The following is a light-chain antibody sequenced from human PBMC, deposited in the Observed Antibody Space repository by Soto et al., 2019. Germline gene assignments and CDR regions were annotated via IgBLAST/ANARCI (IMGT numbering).Light chain of an antibody. CDR1: SSDVGGYNY. CDR2: DVS. Sequence: QSALTQPASVSGSPGQSITISCTGTSSDVGGYNYVSWYQHHPGKAPKLMIYDVSNRPSGVSNRFSGSKSGNTASLTISGLQAEDEGDYYCSSYTSSSTVVFGGGTTLTVL. CDR3: SSYTSSSTVV. J-gene: IGLJ2*01. V-gene: IGLV2-14*03.